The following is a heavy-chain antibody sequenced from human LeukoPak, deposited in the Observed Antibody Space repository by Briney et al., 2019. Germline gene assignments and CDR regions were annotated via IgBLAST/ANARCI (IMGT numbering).Heavy chain of an antibody. Sequence: ASVKVSCKASGYTFTSYGISWVRQAPGQGLEWMGWISAYNGNTNYAQELQGRVTMTTDTSTSTAYMELRSLRSDDTAVYYCARDRHGYSYYYDSSGYCDPWGQGTLVTVSS. D-gene: IGHD3-22*01. CDR3: ARDRHGYSYYYDSSGYCDP. CDR2: ISAYNGNT. V-gene: IGHV1-18*01. CDR1: GYTFTSYG. J-gene: IGHJ5*02.